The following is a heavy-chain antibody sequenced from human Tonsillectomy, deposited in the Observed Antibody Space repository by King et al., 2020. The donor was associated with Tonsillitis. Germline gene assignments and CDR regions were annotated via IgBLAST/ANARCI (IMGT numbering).Heavy chain of an antibody. Sequence: VQLVESGGGLVQPGRSLRLSCAASGFNFDDYAMHWFRQVPGKGLEWVSGISWNSGRIDYADSVKGRFTISRDNAKNSLYLQMKSLRPEDTALYYCAKDTVRFLEWSHDAFDIWGQGTMVTVSS. D-gene: IGHD3-3*01. CDR2: ISWNSGRI. V-gene: IGHV3-9*01. CDR3: AKDTVRFLEWSHDAFDI. CDR1: GFNFDDYA. J-gene: IGHJ3*02.